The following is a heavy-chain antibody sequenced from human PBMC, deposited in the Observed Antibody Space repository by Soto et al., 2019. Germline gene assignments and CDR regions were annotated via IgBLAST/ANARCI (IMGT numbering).Heavy chain of an antibody. D-gene: IGHD6-19*01. V-gene: IGHV3-23*05. Sequence: EVQLLESGGRLVQPGQSLRLSCAASPVGFSGLGMSWVRQASGKGLEWVSTIDNSGTRTHYADSVKGRFTISRDTSKYTLDLQMDYLRAEDTALYHCVSWLSAHFDYWGRGTLVTVSS. J-gene: IGHJ4*02. CDR1: PVGFSGLG. CDR2: IDNSGTRT. CDR3: VSWLSAHFDY.